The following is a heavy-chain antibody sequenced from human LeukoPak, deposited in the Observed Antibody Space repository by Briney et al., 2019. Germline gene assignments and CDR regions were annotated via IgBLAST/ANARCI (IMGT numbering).Heavy chain of an antibody. CDR3: ARDKRETGTTTPYFDY. V-gene: IGHV1-18*01. J-gene: IGHJ4*02. Sequence: ASVKVSCKASGYTFTSYGISWVRQAPGQGLEWMGWISAYNGNTNYAQKLQGRVTMTKDTSTSTVYMELSSLRSEDTAVYYCARDKRETGTTTPYFDYWGQGTLVTVSS. CDR1: GYTFTSYG. CDR2: ISAYNGNT. D-gene: IGHD1-14*01.